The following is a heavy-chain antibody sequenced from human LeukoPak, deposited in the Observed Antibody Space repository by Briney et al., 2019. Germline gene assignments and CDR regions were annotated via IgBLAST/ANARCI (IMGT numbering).Heavy chain of an antibody. V-gene: IGHV3-48*02. CDR1: GFTFSSYN. J-gene: IGHJ4*02. CDR2: ISSSSRAI. Sequence: GGSLRLSCAASGFTFSSYNLNWVRQAPGKGLEWVSYISSSSRAIYYADSVKGRFTVSRDNAENSLYLQMNSLRDEDTAVYYCARDPDSSGYVLDYWGQGTLVTVSS. D-gene: IGHD3-22*01. CDR3: ARDPDSSGYVLDY.